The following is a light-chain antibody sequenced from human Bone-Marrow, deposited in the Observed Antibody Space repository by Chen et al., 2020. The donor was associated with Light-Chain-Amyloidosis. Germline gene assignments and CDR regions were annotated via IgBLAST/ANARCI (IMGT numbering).Light chain of an antibody. V-gene: IGKV4-1*01. CDR2: WAS. CDR1: QSVLYSPSNQNY. J-gene: IGKJ2*02. Sequence: DIVMTQSPDSLAVSLGESATITCKSSQSVLYSPSNQNYLAWYQQKPGQPPKLIIYWASTRNSGVPDRFSGSGSGTDFTLTISSLQAEDVAVYYCQQYYTTLPCTFGQGTKLEIK. CDR3: QQYYTTLPCT.